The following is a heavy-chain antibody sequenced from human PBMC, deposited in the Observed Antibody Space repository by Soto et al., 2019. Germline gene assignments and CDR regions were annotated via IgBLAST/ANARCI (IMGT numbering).Heavy chain of an antibody. Sequence: GGSLRLSCAASGFSFSSYWMHWVRQAPGKGLVWVSGINIDGSISDYADSVKGRFTISRDNAKNTLYLQMNSLGAEDTGLYYCASGADYNTNYIPFDPWGQGTLVTVSS. J-gene: IGHJ5*02. D-gene: IGHD3-10*01. V-gene: IGHV3-74*01. CDR1: GFSFSSYW. CDR3: ASGADYNTNYIPFDP. CDR2: INIDGSIS.